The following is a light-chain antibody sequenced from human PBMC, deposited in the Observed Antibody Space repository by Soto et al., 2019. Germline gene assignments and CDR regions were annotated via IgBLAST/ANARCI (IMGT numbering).Light chain of an antibody. J-gene: IGKJ3*01. CDR2: GAS. Sequence: EIVLTQSPGTLSLSPGERATLSCRASQSVSSSYLAWYQQKPGQAPRLLIYGASSRATGIPDRFSGSGSGTDFTLTSSRLDPEDFAVYYCQQDGSSLFTFGPGTKVDIK. CDR3: QQDGSSLFT. CDR1: QSVSSSY. V-gene: IGKV3-20*01.